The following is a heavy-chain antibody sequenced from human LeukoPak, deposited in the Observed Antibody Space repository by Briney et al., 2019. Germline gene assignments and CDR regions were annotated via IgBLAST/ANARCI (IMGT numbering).Heavy chain of an antibody. Sequence: SETLSLTCTVSGGSISSHYWSWIRQPPGKGLEWIGYIYYSGSTNYNPSLKSRVTISVDTSKNQFSLKLSSVTAADTAVYYCARGSHHFDYWGQGTLVTVSS. D-gene: IGHD6-13*01. J-gene: IGHJ4*02. CDR3: ARGSHHFDY. CDR2: IYYSGST. V-gene: IGHV4-59*11. CDR1: GGSISSHY.